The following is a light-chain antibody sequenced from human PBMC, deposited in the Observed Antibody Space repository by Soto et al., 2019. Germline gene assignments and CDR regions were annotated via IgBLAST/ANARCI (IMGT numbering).Light chain of an antibody. CDR1: SSNIGAGYH. Sequence: QSALTQPASVSGSLGQSITISCTGSSSNIGAGYHVHWYQQLPGTATKLLIYANINRPSGVPDRFSGSKSGTSASLAITGLQAEDEADYYCQSYDSSLSSHVVFGGGTKLTVL. CDR2: ANI. CDR3: QSYDSSLSSHVV. J-gene: IGLJ2*01. V-gene: IGLV1-40*01.